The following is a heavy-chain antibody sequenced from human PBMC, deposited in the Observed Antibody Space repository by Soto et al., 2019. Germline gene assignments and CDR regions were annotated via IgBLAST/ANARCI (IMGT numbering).Heavy chain of an antibody. D-gene: IGHD2-2*01. CDR2: IIPIFGTA. V-gene: IGHV1-69*13. J-gene: IGHJ4*02. CDR1: GGTFSSYA. Sequence: CSVKVSCKASGGTFSSYAISWVRQAPGQGLEWMGGIIPIFGTANYAQKFQGRVTITADESTSTAYMELSSLRSEDTAVYYCASVIVVVPAASKDGYSSSWYYPFDYWGQGTLVTVSS. CDR3: ASVIVVVPAASKDGYSSSWYYPFDY.